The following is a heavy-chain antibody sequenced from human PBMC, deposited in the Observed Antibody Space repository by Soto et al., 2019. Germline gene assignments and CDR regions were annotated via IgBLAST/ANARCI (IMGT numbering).Heavy chain of an antibody. J-gene: IGHJ5*02. CDR2: IYYSGST. CDR3: ARRIEAAGYNWFDP. V-gene: IGHV4-61*08. Sequence: QVQLHESGPGLVKTSQTLSLTCSVSGGSISSGGYYWSWIRQPPGKGLEWIGNIYYSGSTNDNPSLKSRVTKSVDASKNQFSLKLSSVTAADTAVYYCARRIEAAGYNWFDPWGQGTLVTVSS. D-gene: IGHD6-13*01. CDR1: GGSISSGGYY.